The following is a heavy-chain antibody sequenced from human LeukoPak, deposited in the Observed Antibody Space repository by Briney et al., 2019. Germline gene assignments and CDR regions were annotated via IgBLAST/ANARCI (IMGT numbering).Heavy chain of an antibody. J-gene: IGHJ5*02. Sequence: SETLSLTCTVSGGSISSYYWSWIRQPPGKGLEWIGYIYYSGSTNHNPSLKSRVTISVDTSKNQFSLKLSSVTAADTAVYYCARGEIVVVPAASYSWFGPWGQGTLVTGSS. V-gene: IGHV4-59*01. CDR3: ARGEIVVVPAASYSWFGP. CDR2: IYYSGST. CDR1: GGSISSYY. D-gene: IGHD2-2*01.